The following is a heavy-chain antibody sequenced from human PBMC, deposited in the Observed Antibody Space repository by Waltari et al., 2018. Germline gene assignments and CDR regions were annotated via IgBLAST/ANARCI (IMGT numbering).Heavy chain of an antibody. D-gene: IGHD3-3*01. Sequence: QVQLQQWGAGLLKPSETLSLTCAVYGGSFSGYYWSWIRQPPGKGLEWIGEINHSGSTNYNPSLKSRVTISVDTSKNQFSLKLSSVTAADTAVYYCARANFWSGSSIINWFDPWGQGTLVTVSS. CDR1: GGSFSGYY. CDR2: INHSGST. CDR3: ARANFWSGSSIINWFDP. V-gene: IGHV4-34*01. J-gene: IGHJ5*02.